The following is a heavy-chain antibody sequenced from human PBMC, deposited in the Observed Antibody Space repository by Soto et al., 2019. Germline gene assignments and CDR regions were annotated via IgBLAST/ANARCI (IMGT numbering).Heavy chain of an antibody. CDR3: ARGGGLPAANHGFGT. CDR1: GGSFSGYY. D-gene: IGHD2-2*01. J-gene: IGHJ5*02. CDR2: INHSGST. V-gene: IGHV4-34*01. Sequence: PSETLSLTCAVYGGSFSGYYWSWIRQPPGKGLEWIGEINHSGSTNYNPSLKSRVTISVDTSKNQFSLKLSSVTAADTAVFYCARGGGLPAANHGFGTWGQGTLGAVSS.